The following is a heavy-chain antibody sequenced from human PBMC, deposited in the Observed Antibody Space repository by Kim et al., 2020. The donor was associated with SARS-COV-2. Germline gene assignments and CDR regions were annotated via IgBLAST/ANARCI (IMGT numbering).Heavy chain of an antibody. J-gene: IGHJ5*02. CDR2: INPNSGGT. Sequence: ASVKVSCKASGYTFTGYYMHWVRQAPGQGLDWMGWINPNSGGTNYAQKFQGRVTMTRDTSISTAYMELSRLRSDDTAVYYCARDARVVPAAMARGFDPWGQGTLVTVSS. CDR1: GYTFTGYY. D-gene: IGHD2-2*01. CDR3: ARDARVVPAAMARGFDP. V-gene: IGHV1-2*02.